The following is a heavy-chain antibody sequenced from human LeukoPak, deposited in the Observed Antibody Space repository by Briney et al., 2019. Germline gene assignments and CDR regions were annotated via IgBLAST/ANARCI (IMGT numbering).Heavy chain of an antibody. CDR1: GGSISSSSYY. J-gene: IGHJ3*02. D-gene: IGHD1-14*01. CDR3: ARALRTNAFDI. Sequence: SETLSLTCTVSGGSISSSSYYWGWIRQPPGKGLEWIGSIYYSGSTYYNPSLKSRVTISVDTSKNQFSLKLSSVTAADTAVYYCARALRTNAFDIWGQGTMVTVSS. V-gene: IGHV4-39*01. CDR2: IYYSGST.